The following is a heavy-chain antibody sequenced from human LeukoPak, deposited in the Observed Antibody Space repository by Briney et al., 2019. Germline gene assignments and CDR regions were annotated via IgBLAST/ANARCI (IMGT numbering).Heavy chain of an antibody. CDR2: ISSSSSYI. CDR3: ARRVNNYFDY. J-gene: IGHJ4*02. V-gene: IGHV3-21*01. D-gene: IGHD2-21*01. CDR1: GFTFSSYS. Sequence: GGSLRLSCAASGFTFSSYSMNWVRQAPGKGLGWVSSISSSSSYIYYADSVKGRFTISRDNAKNSLYLQMNSLRAEDTAVYYCARRVNNYFDYWGQGTLVTVSS.